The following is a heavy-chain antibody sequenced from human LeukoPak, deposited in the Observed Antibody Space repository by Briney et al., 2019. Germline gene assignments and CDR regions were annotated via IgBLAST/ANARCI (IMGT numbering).Heavy chain of an antibody. CDR3: ARDPTYGGNSLDY. Sequence: SETLSLTCTVSGGSISSYYWSWIRQPLGKGLEWIGYIYYSGSTNYNPSLKSRVTISVDTSKNQFSLKLSSVTAADTAVYYCARDPTYGGNSLDYWGQGTLVTVSS. D-gene: IGHD4-23*01. V-gene: IGHV4-59*12. CDR2: IYYSGST. J-gene: IGHJ4*02. CDR1: GGSISSYY.